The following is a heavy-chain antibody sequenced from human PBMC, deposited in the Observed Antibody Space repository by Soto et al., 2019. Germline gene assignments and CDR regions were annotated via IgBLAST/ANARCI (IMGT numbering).Heavy chain of an antibody. CDR1: GFTFSSYW. CDR3: ARIAASARVWDV. V-gene: IGHV3-7*01. J-gene: IGHJ3*01. Sequence: EVQLVESGGGLVQPGGSLRLSCVDSGFTFSSYWMSWVRQAPVKGLEWVGNIKQDGSEENYADSVKGRFTISRDNAKNSLYRQMNSLRVVDTAGYYRARIAASARVWDVWGQGTRVVVSS. D-gene: IGHD6-13*01. CDR2: IKQDGSEE.